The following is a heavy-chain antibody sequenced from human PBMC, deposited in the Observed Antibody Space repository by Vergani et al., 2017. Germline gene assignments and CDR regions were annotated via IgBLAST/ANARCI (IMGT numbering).Heavy chain of an antibody. Sequence: QVQLQESGPGLVKPSETLSLTCTVSGGSISSYYWSWIRQPPGKGLEWIGYIYTSGSTNYNPSLKSRVTISVDTSKNQFSLKLSSVTAADTAVYYCARDYGGQTPNIYYYYYYMDVWGKGTTVTVSS. CDR3: ARDYGGQTPNIYYYYYYMDV. CDR1: GGSISSYY. V-gene: IGHV4-4*08. CDR2: IYTSGST. J-gene: IGHJ6*03. D-gene: IGHD4-23*01.